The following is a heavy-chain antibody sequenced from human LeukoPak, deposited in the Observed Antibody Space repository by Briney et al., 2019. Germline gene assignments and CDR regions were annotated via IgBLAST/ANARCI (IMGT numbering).Heavy chain of an antibody. CDR1: GFTFSSYW. D-gene: IGHD3-10*01. CDR3: AKKVKLLWFGEYPDFMPSYYYMDV. V-gene: IGHV3-7*03. CDR2: IKQDGSEK. Sequence: PGGSLRLSCAASGFTFSSYWMSWVRQAPGKGLEWVANIKQDGSEKSYVDSVKGRFTISRDNAKNSLYLQMNSLRAEDTAVYYCAKKVKLLWFGEYPDFMPSYYYMDVWGKGTTVTISS. J-gene: IGHJ6*03.